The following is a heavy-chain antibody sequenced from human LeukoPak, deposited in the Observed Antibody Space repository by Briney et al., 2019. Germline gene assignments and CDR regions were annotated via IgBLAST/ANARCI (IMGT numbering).Heavy chain of an antibody. Sequence: PGGSLRLSCAASGFNFSSYWMSWVRQAPGKGLEWVANIKQDGSEKYYVDSVKGRFTISRDNAKNSLYLQMNSLRAEDTAVYYCARDLDDAFDIWGQGTMVTVSS. D-gene: IGHD1-1*01. J-gene: IGHJ3*02. CDR1: GFNFSSYW. CDR2: IKQDGSEK. V-gene: IGHV3-7*05. CDR3: ARDLDDAFDI.